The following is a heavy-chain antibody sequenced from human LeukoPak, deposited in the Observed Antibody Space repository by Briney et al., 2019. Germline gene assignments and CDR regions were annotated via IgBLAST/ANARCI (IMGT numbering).Heavy chain of an antibody. V-gene: IGHV3-66*01. Sequence: GGSLRLSCVASGLSVSSNYMSWVRQAPGKGLEWVSVIYRDGSSYYAESVKGRFTISRDNSKNTLYIQMNSLRAEDTAVYYCAGVLNYDILTHYYYGMDVWGQGTTVTVSS. D-gene: IGHD3-9*01. CDR1: GLSVSSNY. CDR2: IYRDGSS. J-gene: IGHJ6*02. CDR3: AGVLNYDILTHYYYGMDV.